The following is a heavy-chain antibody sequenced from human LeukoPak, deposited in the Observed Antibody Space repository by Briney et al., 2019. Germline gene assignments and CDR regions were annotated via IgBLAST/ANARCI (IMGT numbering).Heavy chain of an antibody. V-gene: IGHV3-74*01. J-gene: IGHJ5*02. Sequence: GRSLRLACAASGLTFNIYWMRWVRQAPGKWLVWVSRIDEDGKTIDYADSVKGRFTISRDNAKDTLYLQMSSLRDEDTAVYYCVSDLCGGDDQWGRGTLVTVSS. CDR3: VSDLCGGDDQ. CDR1: GLTFNIYW. CDR2: IDEDGKTI. D-gene: IGHD3-3*01.